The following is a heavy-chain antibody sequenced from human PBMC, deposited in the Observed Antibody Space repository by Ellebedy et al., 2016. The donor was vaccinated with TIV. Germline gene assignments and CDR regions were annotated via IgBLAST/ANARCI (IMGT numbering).Heavy chain of an antibody. CDR1: GHSFTTYG. CDR2: INTGNGNT. J-gene: IGHJ6*02. CDR3: ATREWQDPMDV. Sequence: ASVKVSCXASGHSFTTYGIHWVRQAPGQRPEWMGWINTGNGNTKYSQKFQGRITITRDTSATTADMELSGLMSEDTAVYYCATREWQDPMDVWGQGTTVTVSS. V-gene: IGHV1-3*04. D-gene: IGHD3-3*01.